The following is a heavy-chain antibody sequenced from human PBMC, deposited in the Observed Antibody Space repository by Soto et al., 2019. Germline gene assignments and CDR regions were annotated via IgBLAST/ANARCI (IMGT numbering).Heavy chain of an antibody. CDR2: IYHTGST. Sequence: SETLSLTCTVSCDSIISGGYSWSWIRQPPQKGLEWIGYIYHTGSTSYSPSLKSRVTISVDKSKNQFSLILNSVTAADTAIYYCARAHYGPSGYYFDSWGQGTLVTVSS. V-gene: IGHV4-30-2*01. D-gene: IGHD3-22*01. CDR1: CDSIISGGYS. CDR3: ARAHYGPSGYYFDS. J-gene: IGHJ4*02.